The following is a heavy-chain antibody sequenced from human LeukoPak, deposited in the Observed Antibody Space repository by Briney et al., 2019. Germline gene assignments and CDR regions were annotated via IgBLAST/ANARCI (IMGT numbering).Heavy chain of an antibody. CDR1: GDSISSSY. J-gene: IGHJ4*02. Sequence: SETLSLTCTVSGDSISSSYWNWIRQTPGKGLEWIGYISASGNTNYNPFLKSRIIISVDMSKNQFSLKLSSVTAADTAVYYCARLIPGTTGLRKNYFDYWGQGTLVTVSS. CDR3: ARLIPGTTGLRKNYFDY. D-gene: IGHD1-20*01. V-gene: IGHV4-4*09. CDR2: ISASGNT.